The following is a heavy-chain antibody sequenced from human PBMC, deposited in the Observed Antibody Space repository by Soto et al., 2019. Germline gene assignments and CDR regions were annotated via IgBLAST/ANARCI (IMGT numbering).Heavy chain of an antibody. D-gene: IGHD2-15*01. J-gene: IGHJ6*03. Sequence: GASVKVSCKASGYTFTTYGISWVRQAPGQGLEWMGWISVYNGNTIYAQKLQGRVTMTTDTSTSTVYMELSSLRSEDTAVYYCARGRCSGGSCYSFSRNYYMDVWGKGTTVTVSS. CDR2: ISVYNGNT. CDR1: GYTFTTYG. V-gene: IGHV1-18*01. CDR3: ARGRCSGGSCYSFSRNYYMDV.